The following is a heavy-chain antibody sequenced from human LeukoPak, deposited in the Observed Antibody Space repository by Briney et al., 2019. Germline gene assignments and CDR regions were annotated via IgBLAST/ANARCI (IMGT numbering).Heavy chain of an antibody. CDR3: ARKYSSSWYSHYYYYYMDV. CDR1: GGSISSYY. CDR2: IYYSGST. J-gene: IGHJ6*03. D-gene: IGHD6-13*01. V-gene: IGHV4-59*12. Sequence: SETLSLTCTVSGGSISSYYWSWIRQPPGKGLEWIGYIYYSGSTNYNPSLKSRVTISVDTSKNQISLKLSSVTAADTAVYYCARKYSSSWYSHYYYYYMDVWGKGTTVTISS.